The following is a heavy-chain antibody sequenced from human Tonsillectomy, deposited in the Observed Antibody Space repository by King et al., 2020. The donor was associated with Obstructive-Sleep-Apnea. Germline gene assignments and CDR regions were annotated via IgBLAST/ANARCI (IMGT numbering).Heavy chain of an antibody. J-gene: IGHJ6*02. CDR3: ARGLGSGITTSCYYGMDV. V-gene: IGHV1-18*01. D-gene: IGHD3-10*01. Sequence: QLVQSGGEVKKPGASVKVSCRASGYTFITHGITWVRQAPGQGLEWMGWISANSGSTNYAQKLQGRVTLTTDTFTSTAYMELGSLRSDDTAVYYCARGLGSGITTSCYYGMDVWGQGTTVTVSS. CDR2: ISANSGST. CDR1: GYTFITHG.